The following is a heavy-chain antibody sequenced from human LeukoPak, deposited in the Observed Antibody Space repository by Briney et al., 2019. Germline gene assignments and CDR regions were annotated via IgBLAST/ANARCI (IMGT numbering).Heavy chain of an antibody. CDR1: GYTFTKYW. V-gene: IGHV5-51*01. CDR2: IYPGDSDI. Sequence: GESLKISCKASGYTFTKYWIAWVRQMPGNGLEWMGIIYPGDSDIRYSPSFRGQVTISADKSITTAYLQWSSLKASDTAMYYCGRLFGYSVYDGDYGGQETLVTVS. CDR3: GRLFGYSVYDGDY. J-gene: IGHJ4*02. D-gene: IGHD5-12*01.